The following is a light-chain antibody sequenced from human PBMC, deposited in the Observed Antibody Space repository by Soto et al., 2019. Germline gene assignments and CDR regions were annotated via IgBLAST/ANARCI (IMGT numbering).Light chain of an antibody. CDR3: SSYTSSSTLYV. CDR1: SSDVGGYNY. CDR2: DVS. Sequence: QSVLTQPASVSGSPGQSITISCPGTSSDVGGYNYVSWYQQHPGKAPKLMIYDVSNRPSGVSNRLSGSKSGNTASLTISGLQAEDEADYYCSSYTSSSTLYVFGTGTKVTVL. V-gene: IGLV2-14*03. J-gene: IGLJ1*01.